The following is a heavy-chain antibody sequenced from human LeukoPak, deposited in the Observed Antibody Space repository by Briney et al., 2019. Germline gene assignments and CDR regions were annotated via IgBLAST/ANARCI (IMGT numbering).Heavy chain of an antibody. CDR1: GFPFSSYW. CDR3: TRVGYIDEGIDY. V-gene: IGHV3-7*04. Sequence: GGSLRLSCVASGFPFSSYWMTWVRQAPGKGLEWVANIKQDGSKKSYVDSVKGRFTISRDNAKNSLYLQMNSLRAKDTAIYYCTRVGYIDEGIDYWGQGTLVTVSS. J-gene: IGHJ4*02. D-gene: IGHD5-24*01. CDR2: IKQDGSKK.